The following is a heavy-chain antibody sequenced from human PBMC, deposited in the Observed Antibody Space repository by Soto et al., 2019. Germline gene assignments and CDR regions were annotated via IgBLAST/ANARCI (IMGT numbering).Heavy chain of an antibody. CDR3: ARHADILTGYCYYYYYGMDV. V-gene: IGHV4-39*01. Sequence: SETLSLTCTVSGGSITSSSYFWGWIRQPPGKGLEWIGSLYFSGNTYYNASLKSRVTISVDTSKNQFSLKLSSVTAADTAVYYCARHADILTGYCYYYYYGMDVWGRGTTVTVSS. J-gene: IGHJ6*02. CDR2: LYFSGNT. CDR1: GGSITSSSYF. D-gene: IGHD3-9*01.